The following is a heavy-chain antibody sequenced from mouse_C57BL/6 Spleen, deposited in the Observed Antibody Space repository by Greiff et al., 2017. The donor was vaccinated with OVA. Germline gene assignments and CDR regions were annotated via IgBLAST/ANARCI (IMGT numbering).Heavy chain of an antibody. CDR3: ARFGWDYFDY. D-gene: IGHD3-3*01. J-gene: IGHJ2*01. CDR2: INPNNGGT. Sequence: EVQLQQSGPELVKPGASVKIPCKASGYTFTDYNMDWVKQSHGKSLEWIGDINPNNGGTIYNQKFKGKATLTVDKSSSTAYMELRSLTSKDTEVYDCARFGWDYFDYWGQGTTLTVSS. V-gene: IGHV1-18*01. CDR1: GYTFTDYN.